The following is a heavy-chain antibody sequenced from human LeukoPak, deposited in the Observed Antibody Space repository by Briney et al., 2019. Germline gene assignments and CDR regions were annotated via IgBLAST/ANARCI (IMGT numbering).Heavy chain of an antibody. D-gene: IGHD4-23*01. J-gene: IGHJ6*02. V-gene: IGHV3-7*01. CDR1: GFTFSNYR. CDR3: ARDLYGGHYYGMDV. Sequence: PGGSLRLSCAASGFTFSNYRMSWVRQAPGKGLEWVANIKQDGSEKYYVDSVKGRFTISRDNAKNSLYLQMNSLRAEDTAVYYCARDLYGGHYYGMDVWGQGTTVTVSS. CDR2: IKQDGSEK.